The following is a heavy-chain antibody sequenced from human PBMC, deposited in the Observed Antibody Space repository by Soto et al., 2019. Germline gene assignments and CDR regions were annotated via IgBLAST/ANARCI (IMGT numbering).Heavy chain of an antibody. J-gene: IGHJ6*02. D-gene: IGHD6-19*01. CDR1: GSTFSSYA. Sequence: VQLVESGGGVVQPGRSLRLSCAASGSTFSSYAMHWVRQAPGKGLEWVAVISYDGSNKYYADSVKGRFTISRDNSKNTLYLQMNSLRAEDTAVYYCARGAVAGRSYYYGMDVWGQGTTVTVSS. V-gene: IGHV3-30-3*01. CDR2: ISYDGSNK. CDR3: ARGAVAGRSYYYGMDV.